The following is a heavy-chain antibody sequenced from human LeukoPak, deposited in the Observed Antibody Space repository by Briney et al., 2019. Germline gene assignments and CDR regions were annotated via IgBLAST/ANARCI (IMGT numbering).Heavy chain of an antibody. Sequence: ASVKVSCKASGYTFTSYGISWVRQAPGQGLEWMGWISAYNGNTNYAQKFRGRVTMTTDTSTSTAYMELRSLRSDDTAVYYCAKDPPLAAAIGGYFDYWGQGTLVTVSS. CDR2: ISAYNGNT. D-gene: IGHD2-2*02. V-gene: IGHV1-18*01. CDR3: AKDPPLAAAIGGYFDY. J-gene: IGHJ4*02. CDR1: GYTFTSYG.